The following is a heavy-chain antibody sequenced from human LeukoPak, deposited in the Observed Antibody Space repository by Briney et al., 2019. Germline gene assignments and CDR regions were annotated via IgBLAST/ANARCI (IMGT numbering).Heavy chain of an antibody. CDR2: ISWNSGSI. Sequence: GGSLRLSCAASGFTFDDYAMHWVRQAPGKGLEWVSGISWNSGSIGYADSVKGRFTIPRDNAKSSLYLQMNSLRAEDTALYYCAKGGAVAGQYNWFDPWGQGTLVTVSS. V-gene: IGHV3-9*01. D-gene: IGHD6-19*01. J-gene: IGHJ5*02. CDR1: GFTFDDYA. CDR3: AKGGAVAGQYNWFDP.